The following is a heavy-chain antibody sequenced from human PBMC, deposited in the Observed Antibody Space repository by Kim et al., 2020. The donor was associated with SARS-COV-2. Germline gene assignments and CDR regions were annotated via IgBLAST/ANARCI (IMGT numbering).Heavy chain of an antibody. CDR3: ARGLYSKFDY. J-gene: IGHJ4*02. CDR1: GISFSTPN. CDR2: ISSSSYSI. D-gene: IGHD6-13*01. Sequence: GGSLRLSCAASGISFSTPNMNWVRQAPGKGLEWVAYISSSSYSIYYADSAKGRFTISRDNAQNSLYLQMNSLRDEDTAVYYCARGLYSKFDYWGQGTLVTVSS. V-gene: IGHV3-48*02.